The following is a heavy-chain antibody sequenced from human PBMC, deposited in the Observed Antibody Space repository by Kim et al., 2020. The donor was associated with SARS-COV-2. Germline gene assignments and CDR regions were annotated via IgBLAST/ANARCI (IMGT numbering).Heavy chain of an antibody. Sequence: SETLSLTCTVSGGSISSSSDYWGWIRQPPGKGLEWIGTIYYSGNTYYNPSLKSRVTISVDTSKNQFSLKLNSVTAADMAVYYCARHVLWFGELRYFDLWG. V-gene: IGHV4-39*01. CDR3: ARHVLWFGELRYFDL. CDR2: IYYSGNT. D-gene: IGHD3-10*01. J-gene: IGHJ2*01. CDR1: GGSISSSSDY.